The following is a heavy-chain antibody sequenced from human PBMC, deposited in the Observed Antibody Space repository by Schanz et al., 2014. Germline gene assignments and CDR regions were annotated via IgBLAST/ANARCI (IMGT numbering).Heavy chain of an antibody. CDR3: ARAVGGNSALEWFDS. D-gene: IGHD2-21*01. CDR1: GGSISSGGYS. V-gene: IGHV4-30-4*07. Sequence: QVQLQESGPGLVKPSQTLSLTCAVSGGSISSGGYSWSWIRQPPGKGLEWIGYLYYSGSTYYNPSLKMRVTISVDTSKTQFSLKLSSVTAADTAVYYCARAVGGNSALEWFDSWGQGTLVTVSS. CDR2: LYYSGST. J-gene: IGHJ5*01.